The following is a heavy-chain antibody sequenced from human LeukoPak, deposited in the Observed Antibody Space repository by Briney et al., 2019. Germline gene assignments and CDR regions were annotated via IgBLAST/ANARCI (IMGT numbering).Heavy chain of an antibody. V-gene: IGHV3-20*04. D-gene: IGHD3-10*01. Sequence: GGSLRLSCAASGFTFDDYGMSWVRQAPGKGLEWVSGINWNGGSTGYADSVKGRFTISRDNAKNSLYLQMNSLRAEDTALYYCARAKVQGRARYYYYYMDVWGKGTTVTVSS. CDR3: ARAKVQGRARYYYYYMDV. CDR2: INWNGGST. CDR1: GFTFDDYG. J-gene: IGHJ6*03.